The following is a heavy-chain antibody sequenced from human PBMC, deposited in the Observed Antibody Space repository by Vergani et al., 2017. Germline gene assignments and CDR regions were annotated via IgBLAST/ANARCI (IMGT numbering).Heavy chain of an antibody. J-gene: IGHJ1*01. D-gene: IGHD1-1*01. CDR3: ATKSCGTPGCQIGYFRE. V-gene: IGHV3-23*01. CDR2: ISGSGGST. Sequence: EVQLLESGGDLVQPGGSLRLSCAASGFTFNHYAMNWVRQAPGKGLEWVSGISGSGGSTYYACSVKGRFTISRDNSKITLYLQMNSLRTEDTAVYYCATKSCGTPGCQIGYFREWGQGTLVTVSS. CDR1: GFTFNHYA.